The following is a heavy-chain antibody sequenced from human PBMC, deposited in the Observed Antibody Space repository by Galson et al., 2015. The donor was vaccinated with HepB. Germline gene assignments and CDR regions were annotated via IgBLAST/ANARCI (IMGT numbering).Heavy chain of an antibody. CDR3: ARLSGTIAAAGTNYYYGMDV. J-gene: IGHJ6*02. D-gene: IGHD6-13*01. CDR1: GYSFTSYW. Sequence: QSGAEVKKPGESLRISCKGSGYSFTSYWISWVRQMPGKGLEWMGRIDPSDSYTNYSPSFQGHVTISADKSISTAYLQWSSLKASDTAMYYCARLSGTIAAAGTNYYYGMDVWGQGTTVTVSS. CDR2: IDPSDSYT. V-gene: IGHV5-10-1*01.